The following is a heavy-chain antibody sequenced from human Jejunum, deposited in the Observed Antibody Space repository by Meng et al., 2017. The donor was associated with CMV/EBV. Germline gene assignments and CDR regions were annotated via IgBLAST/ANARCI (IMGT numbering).Heavy chain of an antibody. CDR1: GGSFSNYY. V-gene: IGHV4-34*01. D-gene: IGHD5-24*01. Sequence: GPLQQWGGGRLKPSETLSLTCGVYGGSFSNYYWSWIRQSPGKGLEWIGEIHPSGSTYYNPSLNSRVTMSVDTSKNQFSLNLRSVTAADTAVYYCSRGADAYKSGRSWGQGTLVTVSS. CDR2: IHPSGST. J-gene: IGHJ5*02. CDR3: SRGADAYKSGRS.